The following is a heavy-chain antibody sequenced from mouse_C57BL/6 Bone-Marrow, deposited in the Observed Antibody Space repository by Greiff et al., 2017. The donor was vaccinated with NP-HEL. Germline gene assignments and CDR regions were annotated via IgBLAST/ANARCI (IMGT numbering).Heavy chain of an antibody. J-gene: IGHJ4*01. Sequence: QVQLQQPGAELVRPGSSVKLSCKASGYTFTSYWMHWVKQRPIQGLEWIGNIDPSDSETHYNQKFKDKATLTVDKSSSTAYMQLSSLTSEDSAVYYGASTSYYGRDYYAMDYWGQGTSVTVSS. CDR3: ASTSYYGRDYYAMDY. V-gene: IGHV1-52*01. D-gene: IGHD1-1*01. CDR2: IDPSDSET. CDR1: GYTFTSYW.